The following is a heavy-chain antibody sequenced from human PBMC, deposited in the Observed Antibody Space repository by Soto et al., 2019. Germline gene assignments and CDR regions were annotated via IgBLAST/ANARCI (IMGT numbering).Heavy chain of an antibody. J-gene: IGHJ4*02. CDR2: ISSNGGST. D-gene: IGHD6-13*01. CDR1: GFTFSSYA. V-gene: IGHV3-64D*08. Sequence: GGSLRLSCSASGFTFSSYAMHWVRQAPGKGLEYVSAISSNGGSTYYADSVKGRFTISRDNSKNTLYLQMSSLRAEDTAVYYCVKDSMVLEGPIAAAGPFDYWGQGTLVTVSS. CDR3: VKDSMVLEGPIAAAGPFDY.